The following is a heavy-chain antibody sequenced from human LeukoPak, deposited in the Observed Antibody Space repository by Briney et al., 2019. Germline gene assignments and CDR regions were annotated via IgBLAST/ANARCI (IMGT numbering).Heavy chain of an antibody. CDR1: GYSFTKYA. V-gene: IGHV7-4-1*02. D-gene: IGHD2-8*02. Sequence: GASVKVSCKASGYSFTKYAMNWVRQAPGQGFEWLGWINTNNGSPTYAQDFIGRFVFSLDSSVRTAYLQISSLKPEDTAIYYCARDGRVLGPSRGWFDPWGQGTLVTVSS. J-gene: IGHJ5*02. CDR2: INTNNGSP. CDR3: ARDGRVLGPSRGWFDP.